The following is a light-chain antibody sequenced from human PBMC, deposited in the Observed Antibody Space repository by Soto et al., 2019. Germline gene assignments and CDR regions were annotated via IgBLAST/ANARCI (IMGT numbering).Light chain of an antibody. V-gene: IGKV3-20*01. J-gene: IGKJ1*01. CDR1: QTVNSDY. CDR2: ATS. Sequence: EIVLTQSPGTLSLSPGETATLSCRASQTVNSDYLAWFQQRPGQAPRLLIFATSRRATDIPDRFSGSGSGTEFTLTINSLQSEDFAVYYCQQYNNWWTFGQGTKVDIK. CDR3: QQYNNWWT.